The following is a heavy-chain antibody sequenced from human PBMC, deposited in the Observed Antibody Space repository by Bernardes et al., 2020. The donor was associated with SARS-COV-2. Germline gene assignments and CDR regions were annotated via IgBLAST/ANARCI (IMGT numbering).Heavy chain of an antibody. D-gene: IGHD5-12*01. V-gene: IGHV3-30*04. Sequence: GGSLRLSCATSGFIFKNDNMHWVRQAPGKGLEWVAVILSDGSNQYYADSVKGRFTISRDNSKNTVSLQMSSLRVEDTAVYYCGGVARWGQGTLVTVSS. CDR1: GFIFKNDN. J-gene: IGHJ4*02. CDR3: GGVAR. CDR2: ILSDGSNQ.